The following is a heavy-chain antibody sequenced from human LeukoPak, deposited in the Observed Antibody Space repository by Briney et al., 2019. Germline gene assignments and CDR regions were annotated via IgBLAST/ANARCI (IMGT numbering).Heavy chain of an antibody. V-gene: IGHV3-66*01. J-gene: IGHJ4*02. D-gene: IGHD5-12*01. CDR2: IYSGGST. CDR3: ARDGYSGYDFVY. CDR1: GFTFSSYW. Sequence: HPGGSLRLSCAASGFTFSSYWMSWVRQAPGKGLEWVSVIYSGGSTYYADSVKGRFTISRDNSKNTLYLQMNSLRAEDTAVYYCARDGYSGYDFVYWGQGTLVTVSS.